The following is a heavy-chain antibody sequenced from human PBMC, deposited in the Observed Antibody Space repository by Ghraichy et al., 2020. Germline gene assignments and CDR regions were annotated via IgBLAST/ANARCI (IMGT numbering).Heavy chain of an antibody. V-gene: IGHV3-53*01. J-gene: IGHJ4*02. CDR1: GFTINRNY. D-gene: IGHD1-1*01. CDR3: ARDGGNWALDY. CDR2: IYSGGST. Sequence: LSLTCAASGFTINRNYMTWVRQAPGKGLEWVSVIYSGGSTYYADSVKGRFTISRDNSNNTLYLEMNSLRPEDTAVYFCARDGGNWALDYWGQGTLVTGSS.